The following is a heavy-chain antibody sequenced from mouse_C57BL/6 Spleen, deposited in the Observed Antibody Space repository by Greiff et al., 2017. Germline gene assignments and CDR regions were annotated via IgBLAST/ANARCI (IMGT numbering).Heavy chain of an antibody. CDR3: TNSRYFDV. CDR2: IDPETGGT. J-gene: IGHJ1*03. D-gene: IGHD2-5*01. Sequence: LVESGAELVRPGASVTLSCKASGYTFTDYEMHWVKQTPVHGLEWIGAIDPETGGTAYNQKFKGKAILTADKSSSTAYMELRSLTSEDSAVXYCTNSRYFDVWGTGTTVTVSS. CDR1: GYTFTDYE. V-gene: IGHV1-15*01.